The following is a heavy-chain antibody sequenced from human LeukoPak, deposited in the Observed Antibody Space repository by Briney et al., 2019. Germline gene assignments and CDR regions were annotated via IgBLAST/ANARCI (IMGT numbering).Heavy chain of an antibody. CDR2: IKQDGSEK. CDR1: GFSFGSYW. V-gene: IGHV3-7*01. Sequence: GGSLRLSCAASGFSFGSYWMGWVRQAPGKGLEWVANIKQDGSEKFYVDSVKGRFTISKDNAKNSLHLQMNSLRAEDTAVYYCAKYCGGDCAQGAFDIWGQGTMVTVSS. CDR3: AKYCGGDCAQGAFDI. J-gene: IGHJ3*02. D-gene: IGHD2-21*01.